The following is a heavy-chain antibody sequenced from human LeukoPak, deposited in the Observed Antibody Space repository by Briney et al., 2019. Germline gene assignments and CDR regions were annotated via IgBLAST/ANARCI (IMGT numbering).Heavy chain of an antibody. CDR1: GGSFSGYY. CDR2: FNHSGST. V-gene: IGHV4-34*01. J-gene: IGHJ2*01. D-gene: IGHD5-18*01. Sequence: SETLSLTCAVYGGSFSGYYWSWIRQPPGKGLEWIGEFNHSGSTNYNPSLKSRVTISVDTSKNQFSLKLSSVTAADTAVYYCARHVGYGSRDGWYFDLWGRGTLVTVSS. CDR3: ARHVGYGSRDGWYFDL.